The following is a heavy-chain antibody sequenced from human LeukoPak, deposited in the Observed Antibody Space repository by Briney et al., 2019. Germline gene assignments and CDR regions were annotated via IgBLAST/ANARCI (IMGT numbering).Heavy chain of an antibody. D-gene: IGHD3-22*01. V-gene: IGHV1-69*04. CDR3: ARLRGYYDSRA. J-gene: IGHJ3*01. CDR2: IIPILGIA. CDR1: GYTFTSYG. Sequence: SVKVSCKASGYTFTSYGISWVRQAPGQGLEWMGRIIPILGIANYAQKFQGRVTITADKSTSTAYMELSSLRSEDTAVYYCARLRGYYDSRAWGQGTMVTVSS.